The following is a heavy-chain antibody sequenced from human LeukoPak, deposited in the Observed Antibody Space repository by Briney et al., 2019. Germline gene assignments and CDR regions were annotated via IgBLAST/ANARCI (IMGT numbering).Heavy chain of an antibody. J-gene: IGHJ3*02. D-gene: IGHD3-22*01. CDR2: IYTSGST. CDR1: GGSISSGDYY. V-gene: IGHV4-61*02. Sequence: SQTLSLTCTVSGGSISSGDYYWSWIRQPPGKGLEWIGRIYTSGSTNYNPSLKSRVTISVDTSKNQFSLKPSSVTAADTAVYYCARDYYYDSSGYDAFDIWGQGTMVTVSS. CDR3: ARDYYYDSSGYDAFDI.